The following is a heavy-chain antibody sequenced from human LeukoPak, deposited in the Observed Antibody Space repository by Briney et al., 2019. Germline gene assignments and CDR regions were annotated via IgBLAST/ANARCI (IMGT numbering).Heavy chain of an antibody. D-gene: IGHD3-22*01. J-gene: IGHJ4*02. CDR1: GFTFSSYW. V-gene: IGHV3-7*03. CDR3: AKDISATMIVVDY. CDR2: IKQDGSEK. Sequence: GGSLRLSCAASGFTFSSYWMSWVRQAPGKGLEWVANIKQDGSEKYYVDSVKGRFTISRDNAKNSLYLQTNSLRAEDTALYYCAKDISATMIVVDYWGQGTLVTVSS.